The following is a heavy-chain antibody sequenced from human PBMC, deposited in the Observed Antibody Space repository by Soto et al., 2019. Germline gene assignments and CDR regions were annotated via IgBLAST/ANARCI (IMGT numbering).Heavy chain of an antibody. CDR2: INHSGST. J-gene: IGHJ6*02. V-gene: IGHV4-34*01. Sequence: PSETLSLTCAVYGGSFSGYYWSWIRQPPGKGLEWIGEINHSGSTNYNPSLKSRVTISVDTSKNQFSLKLSSVTAADTAVYYCARTAPRIYYYYGMDVWGQGTTVTVSS. CDR3: ARTAPRIYYYYGMDV. CDR1: GGSFSGYY.